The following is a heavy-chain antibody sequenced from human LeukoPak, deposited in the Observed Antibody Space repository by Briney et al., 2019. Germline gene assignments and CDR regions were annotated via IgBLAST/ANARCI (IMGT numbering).Heavy chain of an antibody. CDR2: IKQDGSEK. Sequence: GGSLRLSCAASGFTFITYWMTWVRQAPGKGLEWVANIKQDGSEKYYVDSVKGRFTLSRDNAKSSLYLQMNSLRAEDTAIYYCARLRYNDFWSGSWKFYYYMDVWGKGTTVTVSS. D-gene: IGHD3-3*01. V-gene: IGHV3-7*01. J-gene: IGHJ6*03. CDR3: ARLRYNDFWSGSWKFYYYMDV. CDR1: GFTFITYW.